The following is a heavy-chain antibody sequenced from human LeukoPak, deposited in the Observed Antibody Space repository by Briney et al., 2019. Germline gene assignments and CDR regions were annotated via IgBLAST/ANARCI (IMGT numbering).Heavy chain of an antibody. V-gene: IGHV3-23*01. CDR2: ISGSGGSA. Sequence: GGSLRLSCAASGFTFSSYAMSWVRQAPGKGLEWVSAISGSGGSAYHADSVKGRFTISRDNSKNTLYLQMNSLRAEDTAAYYCAKVPDSIGVWGQGTTVTVSS. CDR3: AKVPDSIGV. J-gene: IGHJ6*02. CDR1: GFTFSSYA. D-gene: IGHD3-9*01.